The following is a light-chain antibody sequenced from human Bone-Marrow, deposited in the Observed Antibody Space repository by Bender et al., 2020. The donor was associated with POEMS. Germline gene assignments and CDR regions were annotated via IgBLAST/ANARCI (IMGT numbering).Light chain of an antibody. V-gene: IGLV1-36*01. J-gene: IGLJ3*02. CDR3: SAWDDSLSGWV. CDR2: YDD. Sequence: QSVVTQPPSLSEAPRHRVTIPCSGSSSNIGNHGVNWYQQPPGEAPKLLIYYDDLLTPGVSDRFSASKSGTSASLAISDLQSEDGALYYCSAWDDSLSGWVFGGGTKLTVL. CDR1: SSNIGNHG.